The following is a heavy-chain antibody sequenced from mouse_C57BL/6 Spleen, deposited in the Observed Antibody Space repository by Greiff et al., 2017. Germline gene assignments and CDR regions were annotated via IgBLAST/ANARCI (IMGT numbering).Heavy chain of an antibody. Sequence: DVKLVESGGGLVKPGGSLKLSCAASGFTFSDYGMHWVRQAPEKGLEWVAYISSGSSTIYYADTVKGRFTISRDNAKNTLFLQMTSLRSEDTAMYYCAIFQDAMDYWGQGTSVTVSS. V-gene: IGHV5-17*01. J-gene: IGHJ4*01. CDR3: AIFQDAMDY. CDR2: ISSGSSTI. CDR1: GFTFSDYG.